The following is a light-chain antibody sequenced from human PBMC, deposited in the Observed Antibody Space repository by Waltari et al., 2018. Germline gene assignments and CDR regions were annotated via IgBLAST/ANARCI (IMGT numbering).Light chain of an antibody. Sequence: EIVMTQSPATLSVYPGERATLPCRASQSVSNNLAWFQHKPGQAPRLRIYGASTRAAGIPARFSGSGSGADFTLTISSLQSEDFALYYCQQYNSWPLTFGGGTKVEIK. V-gene: IGKV3-15*01. J-gene: IGKJ4*01. CDR1: QSVSNN. CDR2: GAS. CDR3: QQYNSWPLT.